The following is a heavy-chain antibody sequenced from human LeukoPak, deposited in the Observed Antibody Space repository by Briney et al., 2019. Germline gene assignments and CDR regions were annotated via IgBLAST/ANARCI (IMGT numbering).Heavy chain of an antibody. Sequence: ASVKVSCKASGGTFSSYAISWVRQAPGQGLEWMGGIIPIFGTANYAQKFQGRVTITADESTSTAYMELSSLRSEDTAVYYCASHPLGSGYFDYWGQGTLVTVSS. CDR2: IIPIFGTA. D-gene: IGHD6-19*01. V-gene: IGHV1-69*13. CDR1: GGTFSSYA. CDR3: ASHPLGSGYFDY. J-gene: IGHJ4*02.